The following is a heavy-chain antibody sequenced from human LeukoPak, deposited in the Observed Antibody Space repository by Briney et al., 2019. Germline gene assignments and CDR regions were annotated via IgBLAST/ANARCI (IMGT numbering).Heavy chain of an antibody. D-gene: IGHD1-7*01. CDR3: AVYNWNSKRDFDY. CDR1: GFTFSNSW. V-gene: IGHV3-7*03. Sequence: GGSVRLFCAPSGFTFSNSWMGWARHDPGNGLEWVANIKEDGREKYYMHSLKGRFTISRDNAKNSLFLQMNSLRAEDTAVYYCAVYNWNSKRDFDYWGQGTLVTVSS. CDR2: IKEDGREK. J-gene: IGHJ4*02.